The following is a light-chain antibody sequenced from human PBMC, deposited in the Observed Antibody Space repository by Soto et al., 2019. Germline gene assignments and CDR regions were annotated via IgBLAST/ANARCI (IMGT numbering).Light chain of an antibody. Sequence: DIQMTQSPSTLSGSVGDRVTVTCRASQSVSGWLAWYQQKPGEAPKLLIYDASALPLGVPSRFSGSGSGTKFTLTIASLQPDDFATYYRQQYQTFSGTFGPGIKVDIK. CDR1: QSVSGW. J-gene: IGKJ1*01. CDR3: QQYQTFSGT. CDR2: DAS. V-gene: IGKV1-5*01.